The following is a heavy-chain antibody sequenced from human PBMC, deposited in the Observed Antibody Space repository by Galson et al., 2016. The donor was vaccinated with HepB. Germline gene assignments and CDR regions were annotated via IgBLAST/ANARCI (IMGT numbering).Heavy chain of an antibody. D-gene: IGHD2-2*01. Sequence: SLRLSCAASGLTFSSYWMHWVRQAPGKGLVWVSRINSDGSSTSYADSVKGRFTISKDNSKNTLYLQMNSLRAEDTAVYYCARAPVTSTTCCYYFDYWGQGTLVTVSS. CDR2: INSDGSST. V-gene: IGHV3-74*01. CDR1: GLTFSSYW. CDR3: ARAPVTSTTCCYYFDY. J-gene: IGHJ4*02.